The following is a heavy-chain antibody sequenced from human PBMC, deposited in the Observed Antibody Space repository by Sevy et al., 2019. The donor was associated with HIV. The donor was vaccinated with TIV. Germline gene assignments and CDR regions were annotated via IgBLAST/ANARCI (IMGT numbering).Heavy chain of an antibody. CDR3: ANSRGRYEGSSWLYYYYIMDV. Sequence: GGSLRLSCAAAGFTFSRYGMHWARQAPGKGLEWVAVISNDGGDKEYAESVKGGFTVSRENSKDTVYLQMNSLGLEDTAVYYCANSRGRYEGSSWLYYYYIMDVWGQGTTVTVSS. V-gene: IGHV3-30*18. J-gene: IGHJ6*02. CDR2: ISNDGGDK. CDR1: GFTFSRYG. D-gene: IGHD6-13*01.